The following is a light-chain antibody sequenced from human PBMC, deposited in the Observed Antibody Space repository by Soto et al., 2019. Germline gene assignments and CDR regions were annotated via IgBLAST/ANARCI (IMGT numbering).Light chain of an antibody. CDR3: SSYSKTSSVL. J-gene: IGLJ2*01. Sequence: QSALIQPASVSASPGQSITIPCTGTSRDVGNYNYVSWYQVLPGQAPKLIIFEVRNRPSGVPDRFSGSKSGNAASLTISGLQPEDEADYYCSSYSKTSSVLFGGGTKVTVL. CDR2: EVR. V-gene: IGLV2-14*01. CDR1: SRDVGNYNY.